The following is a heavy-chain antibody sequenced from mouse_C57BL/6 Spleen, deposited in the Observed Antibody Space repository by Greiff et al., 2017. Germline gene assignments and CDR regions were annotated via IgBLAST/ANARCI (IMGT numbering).Heavy chain of an antibody. CDR2: IYPGGGYT. J-gene: IGHJ2*01. CDR3: ARRGYGSTYYFDY. CDR1: GYTFTNYW. V-gene: IGHV1-63*01. D-gene: IGHD1-1*01. Sequence: VQLQESGAELVRPGTSVKMSCKASGYTFTNYWIGWAKQRPGHGLEWIGDIYPGGGYTNYNEKFKGKATLTADKSSSTAYMQFSSLTSEDSAIYYCARRGYGSTYYFDYWGQGTTLTVSS.